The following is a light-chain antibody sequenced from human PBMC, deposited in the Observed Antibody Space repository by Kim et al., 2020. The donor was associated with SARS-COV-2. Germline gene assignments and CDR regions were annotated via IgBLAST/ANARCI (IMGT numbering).Light chain of an antibody. CDR3: QQYGSSPRT. V-gene: IGKV3-20*01. Sequence: LSPGERATLSCRPSQSVSSSYLDWCQQKPGQAPRLLIHGASSRATGIPDRFSGSGSGTDFSLTISRLEPEDFAVYYCQQYGSSPRTFGQGTKLEI. J-gene: IGKJ2*01. CDR2: GAS. CDR1: QSVSSSY.